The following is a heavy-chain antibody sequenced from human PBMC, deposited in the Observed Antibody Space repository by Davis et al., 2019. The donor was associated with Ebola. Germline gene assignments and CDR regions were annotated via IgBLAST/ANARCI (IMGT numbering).Heavy chain of an antibody. V-gene: IGHV1-18*01. Sequence: ASVTVSCKASGYKFTSYYIAWVRQAPGQGLEWMGWISGYNGKTDYAQIVQGRVSMTVDTSTSTAYMELRSLRSDDTAVYFCARADPGDPEDYWGQGTVVTVSS. J-gene: IGHJ4*02. CDR3: ARADPGDPEDY. CDR1: GYKFTSYY. CDR2: ISGYNGKT.